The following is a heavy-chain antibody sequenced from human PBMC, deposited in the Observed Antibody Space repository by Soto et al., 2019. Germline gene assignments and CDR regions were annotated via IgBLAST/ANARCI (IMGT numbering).Heavy chain of an antibody. CDR2: IIPIFGTA. J-gene: IGHJ5*02. D-gene: IGHD6-13*01. CDR3: ARDKVAAAGRIDWFDP. V-gene: IGHV1-69*13. CDR1: GGTFSSYA. Sequence: ALVKVSCKASGGTFSSYAISWVRQAPGQGLEWMGGIIPIFGTANYAQKFQGRVTITADESTSTAYMELSSLRSEDTAVYYCARDKVAAAGRIDWFDPWGQGTLVTVSS.